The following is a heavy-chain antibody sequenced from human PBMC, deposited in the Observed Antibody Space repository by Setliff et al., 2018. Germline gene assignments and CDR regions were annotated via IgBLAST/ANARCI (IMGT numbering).Heavy chain of an antibody. CDR3: ARLRKAEDGINFPRYMDV. V-gene: IGHV4-59*12. Sequence: PSETLSLTCTVSGGSMSTYYWSWIRQPPGKGLEWIGYIYASGSTNHNPSLKSRVTISVDTSKNQFSLKLSSVTAADTAVYYCARLRKAEDGINFPRYMDVWGKGTTVTVSS. CDR1: GGSMSTYY. CDR2: IYASGST. D-gene: IGHD1-20*01. J-gene: IGHJ6*04.